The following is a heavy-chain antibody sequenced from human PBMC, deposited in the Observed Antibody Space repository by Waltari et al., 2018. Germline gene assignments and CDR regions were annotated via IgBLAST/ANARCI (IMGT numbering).Heavy chain of an antibody. CDR1: GYTFTSYA. CDR2: INAGNGNT. D-gene: IGHD4-17*01. Sequence: QVQLVQSGAEVKKPGASVKVSCKASGYTFTSYAMHWVRQAPGQRLEWMGWINAGNGNTKYSQKFQGRVTITRDTSASTAYMELSSLRAEDTAVYYCAKVPFWTTVTSSPTDRDAFDIWGQGTMVTVSS. CDR3: AKVPFWTTVTSSPTDRDAFDI. V-gene: IGHV1-3*01. J-gene: IGHJ3*02.